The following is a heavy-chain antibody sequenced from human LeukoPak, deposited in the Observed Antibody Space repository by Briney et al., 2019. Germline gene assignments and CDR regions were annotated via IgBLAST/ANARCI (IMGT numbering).Heavy chain of an antibody. Sequence: ASVKVSFKASGYTFTIYYMHWVRQAPGQGLEWMGIMNPSGGSTSYAQKFQGRVTMTRDTSTSTVYMELSSLRSEDTAVYYCARDLRQIEWELHEYYYYYYGMDVWGQGTTVTVSS. J-gene: IGHJ6*02. V-gene: IGHV1-46*01. CDR2: MNPSGGST. CDR3: ARDLRQIEWELHEYYYYYYGMDV. D-gene: IGHD1-26*01. CDR1: GYTFTIYY.